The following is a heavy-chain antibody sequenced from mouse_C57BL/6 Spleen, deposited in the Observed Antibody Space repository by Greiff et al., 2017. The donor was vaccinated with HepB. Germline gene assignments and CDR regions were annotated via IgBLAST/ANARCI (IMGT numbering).Heavy chain of an antibody. D-gene: IGHD3-2*02. CDR1: GYTFTSYW. Sequence: QVQLQQSGAELVKPGASVKLSCKASGYTFTSYWMQWVKQRPGQGLEWIGEIDPSDSYTNYNQKFKGKATLTVDTSSSTAYMQLSSLTSEDSAVYYCARWGGTAQARGYWGQGTTLTVSS. V-gene: IGHV1-50*01. CDR2: IDPSDSYT. J-gene: IGHJ2*01. CDR3: ARWGGTAQARGY.